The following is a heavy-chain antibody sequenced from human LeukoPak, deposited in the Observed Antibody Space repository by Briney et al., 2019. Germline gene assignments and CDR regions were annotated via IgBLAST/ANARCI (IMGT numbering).Heavy chain of an antibody. CDR3: ATARRPPFNY. Sequence: GGSLRLSCAASGFTVSSNYMSWVRQAPGKRLEWVSVIYSGGSTYYADSVKGRFTISRDNSKNTLYLQMNSLRAEDTAVYYCATARRPPFNYWGQGTLVTVSS. CDR2: IYSGGST. V-gene: IGHV3-53*01. D-gene: IGHD6-6*01. CDR1: GFTVSSNY. J-gene: IGHJ4*02.